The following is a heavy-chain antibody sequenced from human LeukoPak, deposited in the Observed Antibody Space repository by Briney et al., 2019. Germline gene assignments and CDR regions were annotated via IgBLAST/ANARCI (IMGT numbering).Heavy chain of an antibody. J-gene: IGHJ6*03. D-gene: IGHD1-1*01. Sequence: PSETLSLTCTVSGGSISSNYNYWGWIRQPPRKGLEWIGSIYYSGSTYYNPSLKSRVTISVDTSKNQFSLKLSSVTAADTAVYYCARVGHWNDSGAYYYYYYMDVWGKGTTVTVSS. V-gene: IGHV4-39*07. CDR1: GGSISSNYNY. CDR3: ARVGHWNDSGAYYYYYYMDV. CDR2: IYYSGST.